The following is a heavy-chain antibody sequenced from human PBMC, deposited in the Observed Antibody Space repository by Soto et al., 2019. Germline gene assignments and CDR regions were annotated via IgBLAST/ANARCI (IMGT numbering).Heavy chain of an antibody. V-gene: IGHV4-4*02. CDR1: GGSISSTNW. CDR3: ARGGTGSIDY. D-gene: IGHD1-26*01. CDR2: IYHSGSA. Sequence: SETLSLTCAVSGGSISSTNWWTWVRQPPGKGLDWIGEIYHSGSANYNPSLKSRVTISVDKSNNQFSLRLNSVTAADTAVYYCARGGTGSIDYWGQGTLVTVSS. J-gene: IGHJ4*02.